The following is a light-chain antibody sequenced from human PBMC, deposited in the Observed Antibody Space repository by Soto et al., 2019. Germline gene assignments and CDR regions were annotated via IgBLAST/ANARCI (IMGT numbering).Light chain of an antibody. CDR2: DVT. Sequence: SVLTPPGSVTAYLGQSITISWTGTSRDLGGYNHFSWYQHHPRKAPKLMIYDVTHRASGVSNRFSGSKSGNTASLTISGLQAEDEATYYFNSHPRSDSRVFGTGTK. CDR3: NSHPRSDSRV. V-gene: IGLV2-14*01. J-gene: IGLJ1*01. CDR1: SRDLGGYNH.